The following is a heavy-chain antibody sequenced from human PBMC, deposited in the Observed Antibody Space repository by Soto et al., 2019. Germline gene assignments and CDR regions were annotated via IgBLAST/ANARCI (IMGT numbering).Heavy chain of an antibody. J-gene: IGHJ4*02. CDR3: AKGDWDYIAGHFDY. D-gene: IGHD1-7*01. V-gene: IGHV3-23*01. CDR2: ISGTAGNT. Sequence: VQLLESGGGLVQPGGSLRLSCAASGFTFTSCAMSWVRQAPGKGLEWVSAISGTAGNTHHADSVKGRFTISRDISKNTLYLQMNCLIAEDTAVYYCAKGDWDYIAGHFDYWGQGTLVTVSS. CDR1: GFTFTSCA.